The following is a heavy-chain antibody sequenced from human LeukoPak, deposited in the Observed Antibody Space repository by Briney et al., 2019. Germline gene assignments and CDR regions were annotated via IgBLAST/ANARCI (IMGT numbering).Heavy chain of an antibody. CDR2: ISAYNGKT. D-gene: IGHD1-26*01. CDR1: GYTFTTSY. J-gene: IGHJ4*02. CDR3: ARGGTYYPCIDY. Sequence: ASVKVSCKASGYTFTTSYINWVRQAPGQGLEWVGWISAYNGKTNYAQKFQGRVTMTIDSSTSTAYMDLTSLRSDDTAVYYCARGGTYYPCIDYWGQGTLVTVSS. V-gene: IGHV1-18*01.